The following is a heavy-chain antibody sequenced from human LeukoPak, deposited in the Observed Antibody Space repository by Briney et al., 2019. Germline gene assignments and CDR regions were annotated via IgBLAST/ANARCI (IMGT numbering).Heavy chain of an antibody. CDR3: VKGPRAYGGHNFDY. Sequence: GGSLRLSRTVSGFTFSSYAMSWLPETPGKGLERGSAINGGVGTSYYADSVKGRFTISRDNSKNTLYLQMDSLTAEDTALYYCVKGPRAYGGHNFDYWGQGTLVTVSS. CDR1: GFTFSSYA. V-gene: IGHV3-23*01. CDR2: INGGVGTS. J-gene: IGHJ4*02. D-gene: IGHD5-12*01.